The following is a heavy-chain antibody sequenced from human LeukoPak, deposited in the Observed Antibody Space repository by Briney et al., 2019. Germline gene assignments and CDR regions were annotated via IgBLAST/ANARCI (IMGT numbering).Heavy chain of an antibody. J-gene: IGHJ4*02. CDR2: INPNSGGI. CDR3: ARARVEWELLLDY. CDR1: GYTFTGYY. D-gene: IGHD1-26*01. V-gene: IGHV1-2*02. Sequence: ASVKVSCKASGYTFTGYYMHWVRQAPGQGLEWMGWINPNSGGINHAQKFQGRVTMTRDTSISTAYMELSRLRSDDTAVYYCARARVEWELLLDYWGQGTLVTVSS.